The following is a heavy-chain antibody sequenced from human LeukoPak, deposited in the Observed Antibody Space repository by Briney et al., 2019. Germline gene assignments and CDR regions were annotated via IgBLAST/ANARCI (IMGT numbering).Heavy chain of an antibody. CDR1: SGSISSSNW. Sequence: SETLSLTCAVSSGSISSSNWWSWVRQPPGKGLEWIGEIYHSGSTNYNPSLKSRVTISVDTSKNQFSLKLSSVTAADTAVYYCARTDYGDYTDDYWGQGTLVTVSS. CDR2: IYHSGST. CDR3: ARTDYGDYTDDY. J-gene: IGHJ4*02. D-gene: IGHD4-17*01. V-gene: IGHV4-4*02.